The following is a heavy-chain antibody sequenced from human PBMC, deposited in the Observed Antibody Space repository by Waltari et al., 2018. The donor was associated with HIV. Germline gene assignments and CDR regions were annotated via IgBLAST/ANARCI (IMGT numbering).Heavy chain of an antibody. CDR3: ASIAYCGGDCYPRGMDV. D-gene: IGHD2-21*02. CDR1: GFTFRSNY. Sequence: EVQLVESGGGLVKPGGSLRPSCAASGFTFRSNYMSWVRQAPGKGLEWVSVIYSGGSTYYADSVKGRFTISRDNSKNTLYLQMNSLRAEDTAVYYCASIAYCGGDCYPRGMDVWGQGTTVTVSS. V-gene: IGHV3-66*01. J-gene: IGHJ6*02. CDR2: IYSGGST.